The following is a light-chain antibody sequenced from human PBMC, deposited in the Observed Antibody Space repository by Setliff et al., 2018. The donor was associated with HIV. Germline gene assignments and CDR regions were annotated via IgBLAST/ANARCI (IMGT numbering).Light chain of an antibody. CDR3: SSYAGSGTYV. CDR1: SSDVGGYNY. CDR2: EVS. V-gene: IGLV2-8*01. Sequence: QSVLTQPPSASGSPGQSVTISCTGTSSDVGGYNYVSWYQHHPGKAPKLMIYEVSKRPSGVPDRFSGSKSANTASLTVSGLQAEDEADYYCSSYAGSGTYVFGTGTKVTVL. J-gene: IGLJ1*01.